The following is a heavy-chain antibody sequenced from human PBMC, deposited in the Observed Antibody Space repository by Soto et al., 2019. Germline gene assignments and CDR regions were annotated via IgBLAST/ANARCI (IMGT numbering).Heavy chain of an antibody. V-gene: IGHV1-2*02. Sequence: ASVKVSCKASGYTFTGYYMHWLRQSPGQGLEWMGWINPNSGGTNYAQKFQGRVTMTRDTSISTAYMELSRLRSDDTAVYYCARDRVCSSASCYRYYYYGMDVWGQGTTVTVSS. D-gene: IGHD2-2*01. CDR3: ARDRVCSSASCYRYYYYGMDV. J-gene: IGHJ6*02. CDR2: INPNSGGT. CDR1: GYTFTGYY.